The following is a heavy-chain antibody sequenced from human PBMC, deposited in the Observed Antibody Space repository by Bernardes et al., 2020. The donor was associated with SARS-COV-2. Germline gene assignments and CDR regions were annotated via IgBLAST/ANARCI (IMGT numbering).Heavy chain of an antibody. CDR2: ISGSGGST. CDR3: AKDYCSSTSCYILHFDY. Sequence: GGSLRLSCAASGFTFSSYAMSWVRQAPGKGLEWVSAISGSGGSTYYADSVKGRFTISRDNSKNTLYLQMNSLRAEDTAVYYCAKDYCSSTSCYILHFDYWGQGTLVTVSS. V-gene: IGHV3-23*01. D-gene: IGHD2-2*02. CDR1: GFTFSSYA. J-gene: IGHJ4*02.